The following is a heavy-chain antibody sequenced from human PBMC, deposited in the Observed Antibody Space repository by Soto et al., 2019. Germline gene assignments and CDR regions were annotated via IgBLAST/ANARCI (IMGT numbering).Heavy chain of an antibody. J-gene: IGHJ6*02. D-gene: IGHD2-15*01. CDR3: ARPKYSAPGYYYYYGMDV. Sequence: SVKVSFKDSCYTFTSYGISWVRQAPGQGLEWMGWISAYNGNTNYAQKLQGRVTMTTDTSTSTAYMELRSLRSDDTAVYYCARPKYSAPGYYYYYGMDVWGQGTKVTVSS. CDR2: ISAYNGNT. CDR1: CYTFTSYG. V-gene: IGHV1-18*01.